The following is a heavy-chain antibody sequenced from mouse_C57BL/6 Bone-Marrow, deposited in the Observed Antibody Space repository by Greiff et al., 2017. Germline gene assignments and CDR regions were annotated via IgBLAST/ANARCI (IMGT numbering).Heavy chain of an antibody. V-gene: IGHV1-55*01. CDR1: GYTFTSYW. CDR2: IYPGSGST. J-gene: IGHJ2*01. CDR3: ARSRYYYGSSYP. Sequence: QVQLQQPGAELVKPGASVKMSCKASGYTFTSYWITWVKQRPGQGLEWIGDIYPGSGSTNYNEKFKSKATLTVDTSSSTAYMQLSSLTSEDSAVYYCARSRYYYGSSYPWGQGTTLTVSS. D-gene: IGHD1-1*01.